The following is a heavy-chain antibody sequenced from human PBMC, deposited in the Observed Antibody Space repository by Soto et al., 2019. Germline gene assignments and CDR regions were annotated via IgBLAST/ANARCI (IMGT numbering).Heavy chain of an antibody. CDR3: ARGPRQEYGGKFFDY. J-gene: IGHJ4*02. V-gene: IGHV4-31*03. D-gene: IGHD2-2*01. CDR2: IYYSGGT. Sequence: TLSLTCTVSGGSISTGGYYWSWIRQHPGKGLEWIGSIYYSGGTYSNSSLKSRLTMSVDTSKSQFSLKLSSVTAADTAVYYCARGPRQEYGGKFFDYWGQGTLVTVSS. CDR1: GGSISTGGYY.